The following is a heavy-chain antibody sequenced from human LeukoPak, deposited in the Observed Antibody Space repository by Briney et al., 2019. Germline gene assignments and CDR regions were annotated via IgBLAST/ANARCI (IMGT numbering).Heavy chain of an antibody. D-gene: IGHD4-23*01. CDR2: MNPNSGNT. J-gene: IGHJ5*02. CDR1: GYTFTTYD. V-gene: IGHV1-8*01. CDR3: ARGPNKSDGGNSGSAWFDP. Sequence: ASVKVSCKASGYTFTTYDINWVRQATGQGLEWMGWMNPNSGNTGYAQKFQGRVTMTRNTPISTAYMELSSLRSEDTAVYYCARGPNKSDGGNSGSAWFDPWGQGTLVTVSS.